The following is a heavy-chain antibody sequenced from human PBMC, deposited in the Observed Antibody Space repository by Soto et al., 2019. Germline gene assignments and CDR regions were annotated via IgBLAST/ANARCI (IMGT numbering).Heavy chain of an antibody. CDR2: IYPGDSDS. J-gene: IGHJ6*02. D-gene: IGHD6-6*01. V-gene: IGHV5-51*01. CDR1: GYSFTIYW. CDR3: ARTRSFTLGFYYDGMDV. Sequence: GESLKISRDGSGYSFTIYWIGWVLRMPGKGLDWMWIIYPGDSDSRYSPSFQGQVTISADKSLRTAYLQWTSLKASDTALYYCARTRSFTLGFYYDGMDVWGQGTTVTVSS.